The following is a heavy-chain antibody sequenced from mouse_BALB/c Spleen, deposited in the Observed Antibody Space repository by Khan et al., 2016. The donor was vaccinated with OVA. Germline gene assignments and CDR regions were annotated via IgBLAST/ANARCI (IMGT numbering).Heavy chain of an antibody. CDR3: ARSTYRFAFVY. J-gene: IGHJ3*01. D-gene: IGHD2-14*01. CDR2: IIYTGST. V-gene: IGHV3-8*02. Sequence: EVKLLESGPSLVKPSQTLSLTCSVTGDSITSGYWNWIRKFPGNKLEYMGHIIYTGSTYYNPSLKSRISINRHTSENQYYLQLNSVTDEDTATYYCARSTYRFAFVYWGQGTLVTVSA. CDR1: GDSITSGY.